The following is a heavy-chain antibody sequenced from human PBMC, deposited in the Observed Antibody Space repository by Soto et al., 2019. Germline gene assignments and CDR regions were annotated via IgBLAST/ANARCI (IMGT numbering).Heavy chain of an antibody. CDR1: GYTFNTYG. CDR2: INAYNGNR. D-gene: IGHD2-15*01. Sequence: QVHLVQSGPEVKKPGASVKVSCKASGYTFNTYGITWVRQAPGQGLEWMAWINAYNGNRIYAQNFQGRVTVTTDTRTSAAYMELMSLPSHATSVYFCARHRDRVADIWRLGTMVTVSS. J-gene: IGHJ3*02. CDR3: ARHRDRVADI. V-gene: IGHV1-18*01.